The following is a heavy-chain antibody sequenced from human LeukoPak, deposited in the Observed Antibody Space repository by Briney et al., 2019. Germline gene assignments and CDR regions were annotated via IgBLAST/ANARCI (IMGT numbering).Heavy chain of an antibody. V-gene: IGHV1-18*01. CDR3: ARGFVVRGVSPIRPPLSGAFHI. D-gene: IGHD3-10*01. Sequence: WASVKVSCTASGYTFTSYGISWVRQAPGQGLEWMGWISINRGNTNYAQKFQGRVTMTRDTSISTAYMDLSELRSDATAVYYCARGFVVRGVSPIRPPLSGAFHIWGQGTMVTVSS. CDR1: GYTFTSYG. J-gene: IGHJ3*02. CDR2: ISINRGNT.